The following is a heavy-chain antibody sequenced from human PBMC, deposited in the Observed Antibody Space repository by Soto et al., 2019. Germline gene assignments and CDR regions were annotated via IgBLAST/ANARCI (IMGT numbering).Heavy chain of an antibody. CDR2: ISYEGLNT. J-gene: IGHJ6*02. CDR1: GFTFSNYD. Sequence: QVQLVQSGGGVAQPGRSLRLSCATSGFTFSNYDMQWVRHAPGKGLEWVALISYEGLNTYYADSVRGRFIISRDNSKNILYLQMHSLRPDDTAVYYCAKLIYPLNSSGLDVWGQGATVIVSS. CDR3: AKLIYPLNSSGLDV. D-gene: IGHD1-1*01. V-gene: IGHV3-30*18.